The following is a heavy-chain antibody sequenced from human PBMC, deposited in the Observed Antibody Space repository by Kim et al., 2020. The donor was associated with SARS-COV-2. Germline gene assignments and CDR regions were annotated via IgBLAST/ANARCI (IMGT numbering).Heavy chain of an antibody. CDR2: IGASGGYI. V-gene: IGHV3-23*01. J-gene: IGHJ4*02. Sequence: GGSLRLSCAASGFTFSSVAMSWVRQAPGKGLEWVSSIGASGGYIYYADSVKGRFTISRDNSKNTLYLQINSLRAEDTAVYYCAKERNYYSSGRYYRVFDDWGQGALVTVSS. D-gene: IGHD3-10*01. CDR3: AKERNYYSSGRYYRVFDD. CDR1: GFTFSSVA.